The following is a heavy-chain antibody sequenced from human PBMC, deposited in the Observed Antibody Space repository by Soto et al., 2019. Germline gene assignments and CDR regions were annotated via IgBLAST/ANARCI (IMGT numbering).Heavy chain of an antibody. D-gene: IGHD3-22*01. J-gene: IGHJ4*02. CDR1: GGSISSSSYY. Sequence: PSETLSLTCTVSGGSISSSSYYWGWIRQPPGKGLEWIGSIYYSGSTYYNPSLKSRVTISVDTSKNQFSLKLSSVTAAGTAVYYCAGGEDDSSGYYWDYWGQGTLVTVSS. CDR2: IYYSGST. V-gene: IGHV4-39*01. CDR3: AGGEDDSSGYYWDY.